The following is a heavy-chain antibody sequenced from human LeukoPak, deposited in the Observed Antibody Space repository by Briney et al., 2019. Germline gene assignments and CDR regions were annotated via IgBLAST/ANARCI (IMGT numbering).Heavy chain of an antibody. V-gene: IGHV3-9*01. CDR3: AKGHLWELRWFDP. CDR1: GFTFDDYG. Sequence: GGSLRLSCAASGFTFDDYGMHWVRQAPGKGLEWVSGISWNSGSIDYADSVKGRFTISRDNSKNTLYLQMNSLRAEDTAVYYCAKGHLWELRWFDPWGQGTLVTVSS. D-gene: IGHD1-26*01. CDR2: ISWNSGSI. J-gene: IGHJ5*02.